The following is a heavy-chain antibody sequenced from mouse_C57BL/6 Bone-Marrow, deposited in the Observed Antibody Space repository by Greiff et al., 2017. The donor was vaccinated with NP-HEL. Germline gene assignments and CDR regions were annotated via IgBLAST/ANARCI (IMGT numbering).Heavy chain of an antibody. CDR1: GYTFTSYW. J-gene: IGHJ1*03. Sequence: VQLQQPGADLVKPGASVKLSCKASGYTFTSYWMHWVKQRPGRGLEWIGRLDPTSGGTKFNEKFKTKATLTVDKPSSTAYMQLSSLTSEDSAVYYCARYYYGSRGWYFDVWGTGTTVTVSS. CDR3: ARYYYGSRGWYFDV. CDR2: LDPTSGGT. V-gene: IGHV1-72*01. D-gene: IGHD1-1*01.